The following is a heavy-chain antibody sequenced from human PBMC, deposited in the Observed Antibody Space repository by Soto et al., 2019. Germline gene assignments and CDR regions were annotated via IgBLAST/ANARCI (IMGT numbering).Heavy chain of an antibody. V-gene: IGHV3-23*01. J-gene: IGHJ4*02. CDR3: TKTGSGLGRRDY. Sequence: EVQLLESGGGLVQPGGSLRLSCAASGFTFSSYDMSWVRQAPGKGLEWVSAISGSGGSTYYADSVKGRFTISRDNSNNTLYPQMNRWRAADTVVYCCTKTGSGLGRRDYWGQGTLVTVSS. CDR1: GFTFSSYD. CDR2: ISGSGGST. D-gene: IGHD3-10*01.